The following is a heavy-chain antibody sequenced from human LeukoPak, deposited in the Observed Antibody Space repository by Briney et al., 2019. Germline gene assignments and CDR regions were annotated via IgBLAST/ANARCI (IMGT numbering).Heavy chain of an antibody. V-gene: IGHV3-23*01. D-gene: IGHD6-19*01. CDR2: ISGSGGST. CDR1: GFTFSSYA. J-gene: IGHJ4*02. CDR3: AKDGGRDSSGWYAHFDY. Sequence: PGGSLRLSCAASGFTFSSYAMSWVRQAPGKGLEWVSAISGSGGSTYYADSVKGRFTISRDNSKNTLYLQMNSLRAEDTAVYYCAKDGGRDSSGWYAHFDYWGQGTLVTVSS.